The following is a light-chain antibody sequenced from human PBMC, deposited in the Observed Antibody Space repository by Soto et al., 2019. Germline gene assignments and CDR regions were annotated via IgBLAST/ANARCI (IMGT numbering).Light chain of an antibody. J-gene: IGKJ1*01. CDR3: QQYGRT. Sequence: EIVLSPSPGTLSLYPGERATLSCRASQSVSSSYLAWYQQKPGQAPRLLIYGASSRATGIPDRFSGSGSGTDFTLTISRLEPEDFAVYYCQQYGRTFGQ. CDR2: GAS. V-gene: IGKV3-20*01. CDR1: QSVSSSY.